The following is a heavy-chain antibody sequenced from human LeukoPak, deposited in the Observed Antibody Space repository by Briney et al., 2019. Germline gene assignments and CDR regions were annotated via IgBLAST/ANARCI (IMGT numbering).Heavy chain of an antibody. D-gene: IGHD5-24*01. CDR3: ARGVATMLGFSG. J-gene: IGHJ4*02. V-gene: IGHV3-9*01. Sequence: GGSLRLSCAASGFTVSSNYMSSVRQAPGKGLEWVSGISWNSGSIGYADSVKGRFTTSGDNAKNSLYLQMNSLRAEDTGLYYCARGVATMLGFSGWGPGTLVTVSS. CDR1: GFTVSSNY. CDR2: ISWNSGSI.